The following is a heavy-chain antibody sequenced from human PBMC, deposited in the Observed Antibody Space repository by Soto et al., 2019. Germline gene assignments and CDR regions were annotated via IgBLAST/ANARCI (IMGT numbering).Heavy chain of an antibody. J-gene: IGHJ6*02. CDR2: IIPRSATS. V-gene: IGHV1-69*13. D-gene: IGHD2-2*01. CDR1: GYTFTSYY. Sequence: SVKVSCKASGYTFTSYYMHWMRQAPGQGLEWMGGIIPRSATSNYAQKFQGRVTITADESTNTAYMELSSLRSEDTAVYYCAREGLVLVPTTVNSDYYYYAMDVWGQGTTVTVSS. CDR3: AREGLVLVPTTVNSDYYYYAMDV.